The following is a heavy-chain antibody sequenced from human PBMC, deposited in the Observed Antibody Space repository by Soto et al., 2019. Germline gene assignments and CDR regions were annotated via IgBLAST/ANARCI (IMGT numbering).Heavy chain of an antibody. CDR2: IYWDDAK. J-gene: IGHJ4*02. V-gene: IGHV2-5*02. CDR3: LHKGEGNPTLDF. CDR1: GFSLNTRGVG. Sequence: QITLKESGPTLVKPTQTLTLTCTFSGFSLNTRGVGVGWIRQPPGKALEWLTLIYWDDAKDYTPSLKSRLPIAKETSQTQSVPIMPDMDPADTATYSWLHKGEGNPTLDFWGTGALVTSSP. D-gene: IGHD3-16*01.